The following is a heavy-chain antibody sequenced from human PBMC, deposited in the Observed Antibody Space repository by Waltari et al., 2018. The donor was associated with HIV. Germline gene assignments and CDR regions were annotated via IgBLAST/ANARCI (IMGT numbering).Heavy chain of an antibody. V-gene: IGHV3-7*01. CDR1: GFTLRGYW. Sequence: EVQLVESGGGVVQPGGSLRLSCESQGFTLRGYWMSWVRQAPGKGLEWVANIKEDGGLEYYVDSVKGRFTISRDNPKNLLFLQMNSLRVEDTAVYYCVRDGPFVDVEYWGQGTPVTVSS. CDR3: VRDGPFVDVEY. J-gene: IGHJ4*02. D-gene: IGHD5-12*01. CDR2: IKEDGGLE.